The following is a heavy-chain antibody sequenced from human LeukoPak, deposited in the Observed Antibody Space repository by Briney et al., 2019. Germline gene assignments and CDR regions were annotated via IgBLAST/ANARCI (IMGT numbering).Heavy chain of an antibody. CDR3: ARDTDYYDSSGYSGY. CDR2: IKQDGSEK. J-gene: IGHJ4*02. V-gene: IGHV3-7*01. CDR1: GFTFSSYW. Sequence: GGSLRLSCAASGFTFSSYWMSWVRQAPGKGLEWVANIKQDGSEKYYADSVKGRFTISRDNAKNSLYLQMNSLRAEDTAVYYCARDTDYYDSSGYSGYWGQGTLVTVSS. D-gene: IGHD3-22*01.